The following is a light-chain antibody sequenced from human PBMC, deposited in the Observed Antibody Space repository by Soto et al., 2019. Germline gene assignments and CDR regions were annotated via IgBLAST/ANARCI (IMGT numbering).Light chain of an antibody. CDR3: TSFTGSENSDV. V-gene: IGLV2-8*01. CDR1: SSDVGGYNY. Sequence: QSALTQPPSASGSPGQSVTISCTGTSSDVGGYNYVSWYQQHPGKAPKLIIYEVIKRPSGVPDRFSGSKSGNTASLTVSGLQAEDEGDYYCTSFTGSENSDVFGSGTKVTVL. J-gene: IGLJ1*01. CDR2: EVI.